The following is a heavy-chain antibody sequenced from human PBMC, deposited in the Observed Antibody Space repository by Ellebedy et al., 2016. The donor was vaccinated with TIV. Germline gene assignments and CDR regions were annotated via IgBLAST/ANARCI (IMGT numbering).Heavy chain of an antibody. CDR3: ARGIGDGYNFAY. V-gene: IGHV4-39*07. D-gene: IGHD5-24*01. Sequence: GSLRLXXTVSGGSVSSSSNYWAWIRQPPGKGLEWIGSIYYTGSTYYNPSLKSRVTISEDMSKSQFSLELTSVTAADTAVYYCARGIGDGYNFAYWGQGTLVTVSS. J-gene: IGHJ4*02. CDR1: GGSVSSSSNY. CDR2: IYYTGST.